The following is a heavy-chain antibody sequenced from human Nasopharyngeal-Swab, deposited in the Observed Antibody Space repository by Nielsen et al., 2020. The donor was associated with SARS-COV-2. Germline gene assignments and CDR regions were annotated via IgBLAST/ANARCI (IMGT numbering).Heavy chain of an antibody. J-gene: IGHJ4*02. CDR2: IYSGGST. V-gene: IGHV3-53*04. CDR3: ARGPSCGGDCYPIHFDY. Sequence: GGSLRLSCAASGFTFSSYAMSWVRQAPGKGLEWVSVIYSGGSTYYADSVKGRFTISRHNSKNTLYLQMNSLRAEDTAVYCCARGPSCGGDCYPIHFDYWGQGTLVTVSS. CDR1: GFTFSSYA. D-gene: IGHD2-21*02.